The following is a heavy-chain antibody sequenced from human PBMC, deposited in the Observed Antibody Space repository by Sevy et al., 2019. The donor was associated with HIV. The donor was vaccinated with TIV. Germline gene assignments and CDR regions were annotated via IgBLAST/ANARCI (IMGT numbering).Heavy chain of an antibody. CDR1: GFTFSSYW. V-gene: IGHV3-74*01. CDR2: INSDGSST. CDR3: ARRAGAYGMDV. Sequence: GGSLRLSCAASGFTFSSYWMHWVRQAPGKGLVWVSRINSDGSSTSYADPVKGRFTISRDNAKNTLYLQMNSLRAEDTAVYYCARRAGAYGMDVWGQGTTVTVSS. J-gene: IGHJ6*02.